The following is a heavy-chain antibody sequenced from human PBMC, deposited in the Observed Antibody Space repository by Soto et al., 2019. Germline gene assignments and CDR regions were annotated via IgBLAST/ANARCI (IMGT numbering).Heavy chain of an antibody. CDR3: AKGAGDRLSLGMDV. V-gene: IGHV3-30*18. CDR2: ISYDGSNT. J-gene: IGHJ6*02. CDR1: GFSISDYG. D-gene: IGHD1-26*01. Sequence: PGGSLRLSCAASGFSISDYGMEWVRQAPGKGLEWVALISYDGSNTYYADSVKGRFTISRDNSKDTLFLQMTGLRREDTAVYYCAKGAGDRLSLGMDVWGQGTTFTVSS.